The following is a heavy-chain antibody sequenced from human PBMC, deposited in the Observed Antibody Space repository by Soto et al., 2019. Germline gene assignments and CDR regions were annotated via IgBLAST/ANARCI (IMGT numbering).Heavy chain of an antibody. V-gene: IGHV3-23*01. D-gene: IGHD1-26*01. CDR1: GFTFSSYA. Sequence: GGSLRLSCAASGFTFSSYAMSWVRQAPGKGLEWVSAISGSGGSTYYADSVKGRFTISRVNSKNTLYLQMNSLRAEDTAVYYCAKGGLYSGSYYYYYYMDVWGKGTTVTVSS. J-gene: IGHJ6*03. CDR3: AKGGLYSGSYYYYYYMDV. CDR2: ISGSGGST.